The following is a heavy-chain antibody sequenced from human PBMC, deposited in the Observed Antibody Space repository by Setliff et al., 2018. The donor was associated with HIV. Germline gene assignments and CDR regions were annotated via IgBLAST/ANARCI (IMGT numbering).Heavy chain of an antibody. CDR3: AREPIVTTRQGFFDL. D-gene: IGHD5-12*01. Sequence: SETLSLTCAVSGDSFSSATHFWSWVRQRPGKGLEWLGYIFSTGDTDYNPSLKGRLTISLDTSDNHLYLRLNSVTAADTAVYYCAREPIVTTRQGFFDLWGQGMLVTVSS. CDR2: IFSTGDT. CDR1: GDSFSSATHF. J-gene: IGHJ4*02. V-gene: IGHV4-31*11.